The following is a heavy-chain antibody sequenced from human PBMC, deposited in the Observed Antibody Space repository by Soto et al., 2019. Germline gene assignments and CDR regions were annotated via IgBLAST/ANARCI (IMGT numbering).Heavy chain of an antibody. V-gene: IGHV4-59*01. Sequence: SETLSLPCTISGGSISSYFWSWIRQPPGKGLEWIGYIFYSGSTNYNPSLKSRVTISVDTSNKQFSLKLSSVSAADTAMYYCARPPRIRYPFDPWGQGTLVTVSS. CDR1: GGSISSYF. D-gene: IGHD3-9*01. CDR3: ARPPRIRYPFDP. CDR2: IFYSGST. J-gene: IGHJ5*02.